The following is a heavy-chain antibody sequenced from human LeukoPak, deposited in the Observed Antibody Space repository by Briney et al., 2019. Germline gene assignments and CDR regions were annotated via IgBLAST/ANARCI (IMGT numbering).Heavy chain of an antibody. Sequence: SETLSLTCAVYGGSFSGYYWSWIRQPPGKGLEWIGEINHSGSTNYNPFLKSRVTISVDTSKNQFSLKLSSVTAADRAVYYFARSSPPAYYGRDVGGKGPTVPVPS. V-gene: IGHV4-34*01. CDR1: GGSFSGYY. D-gene: IGHD1-26*01. J-gene: IGHJ6*04. CDR3: ARSSPPAYYGRDV. CDR2: INHSGST.